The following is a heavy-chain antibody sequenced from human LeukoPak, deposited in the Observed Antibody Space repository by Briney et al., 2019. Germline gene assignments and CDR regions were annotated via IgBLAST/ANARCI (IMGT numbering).Heavy chain of an antibody. CDR1: GFTFSSYS. D-gene: IGHD6-13*01. CDR3: TKVRYSSNYYAPFDF. CDR2: LSASGNSS. Sequence: GGPLRLSCVASGFTFSSYSMTWVRQAPGKGLEWVSSLSASGNSSFYADSVNGRFTISRDNSENTLYLQMNSLRADETALYYCTKVRYSSNYYAPFDFWGQGTLVTVSS. J-gene: IGHJ4*02. V-gene: IGHV3-23*01.